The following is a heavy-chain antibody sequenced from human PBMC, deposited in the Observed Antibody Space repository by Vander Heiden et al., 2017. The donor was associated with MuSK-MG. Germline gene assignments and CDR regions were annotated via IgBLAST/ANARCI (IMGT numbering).Heavy chain of an antibody. J-gene: IGHJ5*02. CDR2: IYDSGST. CDR1: GGSVSIGSSY. Sequence: QVQLQESGPGLVQPSEPLSLTCTVSGGSVSIGSSYWSWIRQPPGKGLEWIGYIYDSGSTNYNPSLKSRVTISVDTSKNQFSLKLSSVTAADTAVYYWARGTLAAAGKTIWFDPWGQGTLVTVSS. CDR3: ARGTLAAAGKTIWFDP. D-gene: IGHD6-13*01. V-gene: IGHV4-61*01.